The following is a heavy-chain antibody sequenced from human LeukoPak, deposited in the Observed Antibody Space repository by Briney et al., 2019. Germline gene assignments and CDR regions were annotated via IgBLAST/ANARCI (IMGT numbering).Heavy chain of an antibody. D-gene: IGHD3-22*01. CDR3: ARNYYDSSGYYYFDY. Sequence: GASVKVSCKASGYIFSGYYMHWVRQAPGQGLEWMGWINPNSGRTNYAQKFQGRVTMTRDTSISTAYMELSRLRSDDTAVYYCARNYYDSSGYYYFDYWGQGTLVTVSS. CDR1: GYIFSGYY. CDR2: INPNSGRT. V-gene: IGHV1-2*02. J-gene: IGHJ4*02.